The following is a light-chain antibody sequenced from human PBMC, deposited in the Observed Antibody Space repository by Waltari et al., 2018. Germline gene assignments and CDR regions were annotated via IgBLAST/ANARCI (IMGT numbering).Light chain of an antibody. V-gene: IGKV1-33*01. Sequence: DIDMTQFPSSLSASVGGRVTITCRATQDIRNHLNWYQRKPGRAPKLLVYDASQLESGVPSRFSGSRSGTYFTFTITSLQPEDTATYYCQPYDKCPLTFGGGTKVDI. CDR1: QDIRNH. CDR3: QPYDKCPLT. J-gene: IGKJ4*01. CDR2: DAS.